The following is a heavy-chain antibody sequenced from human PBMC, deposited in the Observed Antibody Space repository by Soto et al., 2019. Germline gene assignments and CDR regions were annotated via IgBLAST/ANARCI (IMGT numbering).Heavy chain of an antibody. J-gene: IGHJ4*02. V-gene: IGHV4-30-4*01. D-gene: IGHD1-26*01. CDR3: ATMGTTTGSYYFYY. CDR1: GGSISSGDYY. Sequence: PSETLSLTCTVSGGSISSGDYYWSWIRQPPGKGLEWIAFISYSGSTYYNPSLQSRVAMSVDTSRNQFSLRLSSVTAADTAVYYCATMGTTTGSYYFYYWGQGTLVTVS. CDR2: ISYSGST.